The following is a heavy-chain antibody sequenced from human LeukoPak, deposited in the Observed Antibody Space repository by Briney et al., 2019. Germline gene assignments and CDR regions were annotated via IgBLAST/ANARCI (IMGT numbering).Heavy chain of an antibody. CDR1: GFTFDDYA. V-gene: IGHV3-15*01. D-gene: IGHD6-6*01. CDR3: TTLRFLYSRSSDS. J-gene: IGHJ5*01. Sequence: GGSLRLSCAASGFTFDDYAMTWVRQAPGKGLEWVGRIKSKTDGGTTEYVAPVKGRFTISRDDSKNMLYLQMNSLKIEDKAVYYCTTLRFLYSRSSDSWGQGTLVTVSS. CDR2: IKSKTDGGTT.